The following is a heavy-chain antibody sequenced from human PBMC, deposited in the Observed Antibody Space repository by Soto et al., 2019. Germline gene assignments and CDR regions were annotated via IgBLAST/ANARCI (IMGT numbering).Heavy chain of an antibody. CDR1: GFTFSSYE. J-gene: IGHJ5*02. D-gene: IGHD6-19*01. CDR3: ARGGSSGWYLAA. CDR2: ISSSGSTI. V-gene: IGHV3-48*03. Sequence: SGGSPRLFCAASGFTFSSYEMNWVRQAPGKGLEWVSYISSSGSTIYYADSVKGRFTISRDNAKNSLYLQMNSLRAEDTAVYYCARGGSSGWYLAAWGQGTLVTVSS.